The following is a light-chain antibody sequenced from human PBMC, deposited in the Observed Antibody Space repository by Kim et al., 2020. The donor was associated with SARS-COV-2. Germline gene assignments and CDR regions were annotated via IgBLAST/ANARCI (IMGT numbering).Light chain of an antibody. CDR3: SSYTTSRSLV. CDR1: ITDVGGYDR. Sequence: QSALTQPPSVSGSPGQSVTISCSGTITDVGGYDRVSWYQQRPGTAPKLIIYEVTGRPSGVPDRFSGSKSGNTASLTISGLQAEDEADYYCSSYTTSRSLVFGGGTKLTVL. J-gene: IGLJ2*01. V-gene: IGLV2-18*02. CDR2: EVT.